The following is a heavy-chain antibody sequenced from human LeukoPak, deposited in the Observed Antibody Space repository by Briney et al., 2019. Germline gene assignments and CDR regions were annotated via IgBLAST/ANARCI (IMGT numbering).Heavy chain of an antibody. D-gene: IGHD6-13*01. CDR3: AKGPGYSSSWYVDY. V-gene: IGHV3-9*01. Sequence: GGSLRLSCAASGFTFDDYAMHWVRQASGKGLEWVSGISWNSGSIGYADSVKGRFTISRDNAKNSLYLQMNSLRAEDTALYYCAKGPGYSSSWYVDYWGQGTLVTVSS. J-gene: IGHJ4*02. CDR1: GFTFDDYA. CDR2: ISWNSGSI.